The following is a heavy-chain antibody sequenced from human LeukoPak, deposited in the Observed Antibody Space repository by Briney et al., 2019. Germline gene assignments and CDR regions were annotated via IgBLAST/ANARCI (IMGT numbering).Heavy chain of an antibody. V-gene: IGHV4-61*01. D-gene: IGHD3-22*01. Sequence: SETLSLTCTVSGGSVSSGSYYWSWIRQPPGKGLEWIGYIYYSGSTNYNPSLKSRVTMSVDTSKNQFSLKLSSVTAADTAVYYCARAYYYDSSGDGFDIWGQGTMVTVSS. CDR1: GGSVSSGSYY. CDR2: IYYSGST. J-gene: IGHJ3*02. CDR3: ARAYYYDSSGDGFDI.